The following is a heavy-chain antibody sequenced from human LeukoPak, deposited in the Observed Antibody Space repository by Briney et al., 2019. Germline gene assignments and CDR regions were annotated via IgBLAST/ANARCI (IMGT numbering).Heavy chain of an antibody. D-gene: IGHD3-10*01. Sequence: GGSLGLSCTASGIPFSSSAMHWVRQAPGKGLEWVAVTAFDEVHKYYADSVKGRFTISRDNSKNTLYLQMHSLRVEDTAVYYCARGDGFMIRDWGQGTLVTVSS. J-gene: IGHJ4*02. CDR2: TAFDEVHK. V-gene: IGHV3-30-3*01. CDR3: ARGDGFMIRD. CDR1: GIPFSSSA.